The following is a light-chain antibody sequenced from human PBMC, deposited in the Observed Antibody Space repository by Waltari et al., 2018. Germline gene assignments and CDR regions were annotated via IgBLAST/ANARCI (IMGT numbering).Light chain of an antibody. J-gene: IGKJ1*01. CDR2: KAS. CDR3: QQYNFDPWT. V-gene: IGKV1-5*03. Sequence: DIQMTLSPSTLPASPGDSATITCRASQTVETWLAWYQQNPGRPPKFLIHKASTLETGVPSRFRGSGSGTEFTLTINGLQVDDFATYYCQQYNFDPWTFGQGTRVEIK. CDR1: QTVETW.